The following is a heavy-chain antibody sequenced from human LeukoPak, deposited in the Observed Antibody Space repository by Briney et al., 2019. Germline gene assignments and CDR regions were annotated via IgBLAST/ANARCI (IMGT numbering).Heavy chain of an antibody. D-gene: IGHD3-10*01. CDR1: GFTFSSYS. Sequence: GGSLRLSCAASGFTFSSYSMNWVRQAPGKGLEWVAYVSRSSSSKHYADSVKGRFTISRDNAKNSLYLQMSSLRDEDTAVYYCVREDPSEYGSIDYWGQGTLVTVSS. CDR3: VREDPSEYGSIDY. J-gene: IGHJ4*02. CDR2: VSRSSSSK. V-gene: IGHV3-48*02.